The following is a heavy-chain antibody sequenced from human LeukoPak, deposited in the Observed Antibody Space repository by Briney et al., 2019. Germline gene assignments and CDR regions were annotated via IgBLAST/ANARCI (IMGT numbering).Heavy chain of an antibody. Sequence: PGGSLRLSCAASGFTFSSYAMSWVRQAPGKGLEWVSDISGSGGSTYYADSVKGRFTISRDNSKNTLYLQMNSLRAEDTAVYYCAKVLRDIVVVPAALDYWGQGTLVTVSS. J-gene: IGHJ4*02. CDR3: AKVLRDIVVVPAALDY. CDR1: GFTFSSYA. D-gene: IGHD2-2*01. V-gene: IGHV3-23*01. CDR2: ISGSGGST.